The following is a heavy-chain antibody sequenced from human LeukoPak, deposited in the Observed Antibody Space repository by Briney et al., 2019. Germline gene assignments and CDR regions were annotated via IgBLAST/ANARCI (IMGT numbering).Heavy chain of an antibody. J-gene: IGHJ4*01. CDR2: ISGSGGST. Sequence: PGGSLRLSCAASGFTFSSYAMSWVRQAPGKGLEWVSAISGSGGSTYYADSVKGPFTISRDNSKNTLYLQLTSLRAEDTAVYYCAKFSRPFDYWGQGTLVTVSS. CDR3: AKFSRPFDY. V-gene: IGHV3-23*01. CDR1: GFTFSSYA.